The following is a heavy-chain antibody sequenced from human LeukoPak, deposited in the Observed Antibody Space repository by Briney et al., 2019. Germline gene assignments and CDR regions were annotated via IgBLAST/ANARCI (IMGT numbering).Heavy chain of an antibody. CDR3: ARRAGTRQRYNWFDP. CDR2: IYYSGST. CDR1: GGSISSYY. J-gene: IGHJ5*02. Sequence: SETLSLTCTVSGGSISSYYWGWIRQPPGQGLEYIGSIYYSGSTYYNPSLKSRVTISVDTSKNQFSLKLSSVTAADTAVYYCARRAGTRQRYNWFDPWGQGTLVTVSS. D-gene: IGHD6-19*01. V-gene: IGHV4-39*07.